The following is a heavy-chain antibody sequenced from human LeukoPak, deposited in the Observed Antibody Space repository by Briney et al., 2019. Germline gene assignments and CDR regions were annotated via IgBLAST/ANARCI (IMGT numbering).Heavy chain of an antibody. J-gene: IGHJ4*02. D-gene: IGHD3-3*01. CDR2: IGDGGSNT. CDR1: GFTFSTYA. V-gene: IGHV3-23*01. CDR3: AKGRRGYYDFWSGYPFDY. Sequence: GGSLRLSCAASGFTFSTYAMNWVRLAPGKGLEWVSAIGDGGSNTYYADSMKGRFTISRDNSKNTLYLQMNSLRAEDTAVYYCAKGRRGYYDFWSGYPFDYWGQGTLVTVSS.